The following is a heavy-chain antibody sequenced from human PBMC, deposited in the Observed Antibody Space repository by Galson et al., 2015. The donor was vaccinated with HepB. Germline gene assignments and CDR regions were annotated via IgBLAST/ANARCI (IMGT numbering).Heavy chain of an antibody. CDR3: TTWNWNYVDY. D-gene: IGHD1-1*01. J-gene: IGHJ4*02. V-gene: IGHV3-15*01. CDR2: IKSKTHGGTT. CDR1: GFTFTNAW. Sequence: SLRLSCAASGFTFTNAWMTWVRQAPGKGLEWVGRIKSKTHGGTTDYAAPVKGTFTISRDDSKNTLYLQMNSLKTEDTAVYYCTTWNWNYVDYWGQGTLVTVSS.